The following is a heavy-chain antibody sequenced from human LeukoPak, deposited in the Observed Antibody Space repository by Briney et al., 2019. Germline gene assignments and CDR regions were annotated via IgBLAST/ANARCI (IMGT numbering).Heavy chain of an antibody. J-gene: IGHJ4*02. D-gene: IGHD5-12*01. Sequence: ASVKVSCKASGYTFTDYFMHWVRQAPGQGLEWMGWIDPNSGGTNFAQKFQGRVTMTRDTSISTAYMELSSLTSDDTAVYYCARGRFSGYGADWGQGTLVTVSS. CDR1: GYTFTDYF. CDR2: IDPNSGGT. CDR3: ARGRFSGYGAD. V-gene: IGHV1-2*02.